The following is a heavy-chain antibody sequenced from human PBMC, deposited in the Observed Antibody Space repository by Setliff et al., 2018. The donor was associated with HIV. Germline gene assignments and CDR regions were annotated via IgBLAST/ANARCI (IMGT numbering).Heavy chain of an antibody. CDR1: GFTFSNAW. Sequence: GGSLRLSCAVSGFTFSNAWMSWARQAPGKGLEWVGHIERKANGGTTDYAAPVKGRFTISRDDSTDTLYLQMNSLRTEDTAVYYCTRDQRKVVVTPDAFDIWGQGTMVTVSS. J-gene: IGHJ3*02. V-gene: IGHV3-15*04. D-gene: IGHD2-21*02. CDR2: IERKANGGTT. CDR3: TRDQRKVVVTPDAFDI.